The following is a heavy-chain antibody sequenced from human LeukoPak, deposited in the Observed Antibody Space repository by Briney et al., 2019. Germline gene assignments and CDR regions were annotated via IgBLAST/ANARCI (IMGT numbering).Heavy chain of an antibody. CDR3: ARASDYCSGGSCFPSSDAFDI. V-gene: IGHV4-34*01. Sequence: SETLSLTCAVYGGSFSGYYWSWIRQPPGKGLEWIGEISHSGSTNYNPSLKSRVTISVDTSKNQFSLKLNSVTAADTAVYYCARASDYCSGGSCFPSSDAFDIWGQGTMVTVSS. CDR1: GGSFSGYY. CDR2: ISHSGST. D-gene: IGHD2-15*01. J-gene: IGHJ3*02.